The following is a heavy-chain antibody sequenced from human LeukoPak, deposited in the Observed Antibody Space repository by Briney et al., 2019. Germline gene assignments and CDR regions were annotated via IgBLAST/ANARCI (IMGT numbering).Heavy chain of an antibody. CDR1: GYTFTNYP. CDR2: IDTNTGNP. J-gene: IGHJ4*02. CDR3: TRDSYCSGGRCYSRVGY. D-gene: IGHD2-15*01. Sequence: ASVKVSCKASGYTFTNYPMNWVRQAPGQGLEWMGWIDTNTGNPTYAQGFTGRLVFSLDTPVTTTYLQISSLKAEDTAVYYCTRDSYCSGGRCYSRVGYWGQGTLVTVSS. V-gene: IGHV7-4-1*02.